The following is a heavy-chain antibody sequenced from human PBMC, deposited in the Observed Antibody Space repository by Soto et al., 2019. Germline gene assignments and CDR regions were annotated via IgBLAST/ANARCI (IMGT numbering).Heavy chain of an antibody. D-gene: IGHD3-22*01. CDR3: AKSFHNDYYDIRGYYSAPPRRPDY. Sequence: QVQLVESGGGVVQPGRSLRLSCAASGFTFSSYGMHWVRQAPGKGLEWVAGISYDGSNKYYADSVKSRFTISRANSNNTRYLQMTSLSAEDSAVYYCAKSFHNDYYDIRGYYSAPPRRPDYWGQGTLVTVSS. CDR2: ISYDGSNK. V-gene: IGHV3-30*18. J-gene: IGHJ4*02. CDR1: GFTFSSYG.